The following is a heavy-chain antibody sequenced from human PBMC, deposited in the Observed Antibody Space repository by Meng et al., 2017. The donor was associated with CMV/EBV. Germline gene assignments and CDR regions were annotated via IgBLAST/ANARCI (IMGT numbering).Heavy chain of an antibody. J-gene: IGHJ6*02. Sequence: SLKISCAASGFTFDDYAMHWVRQAPGKGLEWVSGISWNSGSIGYADSVKGRFTISRDNAKNSLYLQMNSLRAEDTALYYCAKVYATGGYYYGMDVWGRGTTVTVSS. CDR1: GFTFDDYA. D-gene: IGHD2-2*02. CDR3: AKVYATGGYYYGMDV. V-gene: IGHV3-9*01. CDR2: ISWNSGSI.